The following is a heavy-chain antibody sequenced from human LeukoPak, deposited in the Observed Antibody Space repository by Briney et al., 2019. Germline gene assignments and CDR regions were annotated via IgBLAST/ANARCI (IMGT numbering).Heavy chain of an antibody. V-gene: IGHV3-23*01. Sequence: GGSLRLSCAASRFTFTRHAMSWVRQAPGKGLEWVSTTGLESVHPLCADSVQGRFTVSRDNSRNTLDLQMDTLTVDDTAIYYCVRGDDIGKHPTRAYYFDIWGQGTLVSVSS. CDR2: TGLESVHP. D-gene: IGHD3-10*01. J-gene: IGHJ4*02. CDR3: VRGDDIGKHPTRAYYFDI. CDR1: RFTFTRHA.